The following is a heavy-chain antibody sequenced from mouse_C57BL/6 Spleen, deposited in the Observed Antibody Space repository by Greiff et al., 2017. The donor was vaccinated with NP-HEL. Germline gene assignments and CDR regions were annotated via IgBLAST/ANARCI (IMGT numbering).Heavy chain of an antibody. CDR1: GFNIKDYY. CDR2: IDPEDGET. J-gene: IGHJ3*01. V-gene: IGHV14-2*01. Sequence: EVQLQQSGAELVKPGASVKLSCTASGFNIKDYYMHWVKQRTEQGLEWIGRIDPEDGETKYAQKFQGKATITADTSSNTAYLQLSSLTSEDTAVYYGARWYGSSYVDWFAYWGQGTLVTVSA. CDR3: ARWYGSSYVDWFAY. D-gene: IGHD1-1*01.